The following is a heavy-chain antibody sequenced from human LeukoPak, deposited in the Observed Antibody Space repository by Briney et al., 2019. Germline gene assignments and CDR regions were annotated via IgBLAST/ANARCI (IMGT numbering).Heavy chain of an antibody. CDR1: GGTFSSYA. CDR3: ARAGVYSYDLDY. Sequence: ASVKVSCKASGGTFSSYAISWVRQAPEQGLEWMGRIIPIFGTANYAQKFQGRVTITTDESTSTAYMELSSLRSEDTAVYYCARAGVYSYDLDYWGQGTLVTVSS. J-gene: IGHJ4*02. V-gene: IGHV1-69*05. CDR2: IIPIFGTA. D-gene: IGHD5-18*01.